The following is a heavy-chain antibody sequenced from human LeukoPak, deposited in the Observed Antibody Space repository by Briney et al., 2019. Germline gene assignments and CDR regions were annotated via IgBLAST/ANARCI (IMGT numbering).Heavy chain of an antibody. CDR2: INSDGSYT. V-gene: IGHV3-74*01. Sequence: GGSLRLSCAASGFTFSSYWMHWVRQAPGKGLVWVARINSDGSYTSYADSVRGQFTISRDNAKNTLYLQMNSLRAEDTAVYYCARAYSSSWYSIGFDPWGQGTLVTVSS. CDR3: ARAYSSSWYSIGFDP. CDR1: GFTFSSYW. J-gene: IGHJ5*02. D-gene: IGHD6-13*01.